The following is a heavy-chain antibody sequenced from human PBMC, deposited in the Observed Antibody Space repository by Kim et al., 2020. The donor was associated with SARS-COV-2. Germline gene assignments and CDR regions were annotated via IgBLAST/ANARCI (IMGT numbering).Heavy chain of an antibody. CDR2: ISSSGSTI. J-gene: IGHJ4*02. V-gene: IGHV3-11*01. CDR1: GFTFSDYY. Sequence: GGSLRLSCAASGFTFSDYYMSWIRQAPGKGLEWVSYISSSGSTIYYADSVKGRFTISRDNAKNSLYLQMNSLRAEDTAVYYCARDKRFVLRTVDYWGQGTLVTVSS. D-gene: IGHD3-16*01. CDR3: ARDKRFVLRTVDY.